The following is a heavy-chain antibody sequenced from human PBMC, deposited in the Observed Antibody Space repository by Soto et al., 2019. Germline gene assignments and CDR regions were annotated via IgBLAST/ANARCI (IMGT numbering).Heavy chain of an antibody. J-gene: IGHJ6*02. CDR1: GGSISSSSYY. CDR3: AREYSSSAEYCYYGMDV. Sequence: ASETLSLTCTVSGGSISSSSYYWGWIRQPPGKGLEWIGSIYYSGSTYYNPSLKSRVTISVDTSKNQFSLKLSSVTAADTAVYYCAREYSSSAEYCYYGMDVWGQGTTVTVSS. CDR2: IYYSGST. V-gene: IGHV4-39*01. D-gene: IGHD6-6*01.